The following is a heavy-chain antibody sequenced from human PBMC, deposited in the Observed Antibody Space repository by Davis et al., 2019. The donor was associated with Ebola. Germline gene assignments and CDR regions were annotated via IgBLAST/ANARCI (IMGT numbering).Heavy chain of an antibody. CDR1: GFTFSSYA. CDR3: ASLGGVIDY. CDR2: ISGSGGDT. J-gene: IGHJ4*02. V-gene: IGHV3-23*01. Sequence: GESLKISCAASGFTFSSYAMSWVRQAPGKVLEWVSAISGSGGDTYYADAVKGRFTISRDNSKNTLYLQMNSLRADDTAVYYCASLGGVIDYWGQGTLVTVSS. D-gene: IGHD2-8*01.